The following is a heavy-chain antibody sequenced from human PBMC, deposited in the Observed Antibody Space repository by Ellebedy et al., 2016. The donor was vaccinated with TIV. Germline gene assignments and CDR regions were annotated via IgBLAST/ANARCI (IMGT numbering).Heavy chain of an antibody. CDR1: GGSISSYY. CDR3: ARGRLRPWGYYYGMDV. Sequence: SETLSLTXTVSGGSISSYYWSWIRQPPGKGLEWIGEINHSGSTNYNPSLKSRVTISVDTSKNQFSLKLSSVTAADTAVYYCARGRLRPWGYYYGMDVWGQGTTVTVSS. D-gene: IGHD4-17*01. CDR2: INHSGST. V-gene: IGHV4-34*01. J-gene: IGHJ6*02.